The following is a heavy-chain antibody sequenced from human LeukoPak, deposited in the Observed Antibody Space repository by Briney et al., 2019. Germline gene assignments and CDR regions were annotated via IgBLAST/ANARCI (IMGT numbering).Heavy chain of an antibody. J-gene: IGHJ4*02. CDR2: IFYSGST. CDR1: GGSISGSTYY. Sequence: SETLSLTCTVSGGSISGSTYYWGWIRQPPGKGLEWIGSIFYSGSTYYNPSLKSRVTISVDTSKNQFSLTLSSVTAADTAVYYCTRHGGHYHSSGFVDYWGQGTLVTVSS. D-gene: IGHD3-22*01. V-gene: IGHV4-39*01. CDR3: TRHGGHYHSSGFVDY.